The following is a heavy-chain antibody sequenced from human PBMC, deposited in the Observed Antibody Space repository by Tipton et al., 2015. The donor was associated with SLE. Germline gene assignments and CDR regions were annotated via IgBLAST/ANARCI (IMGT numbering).Heavy chain of an antibody. CDR1: GVSISSYY. V-gene: IGHV4-4*07. Sequence: TLSLTCTVSGVSISSYYWNWIRQPAGRGLEWIGRIHSGGNAAYSPSLKSRVTMSLDTSKNQFSLKLSSATAADTAVYYCARFVTTVDCYFHGMDVWGQGTTVTVSS. CDR2: IHSGGNA. D-gene: IGHD4-17*01. J-gene: IGHJ6*02. CDR3: ARFVTTVDCYFHGMDV.